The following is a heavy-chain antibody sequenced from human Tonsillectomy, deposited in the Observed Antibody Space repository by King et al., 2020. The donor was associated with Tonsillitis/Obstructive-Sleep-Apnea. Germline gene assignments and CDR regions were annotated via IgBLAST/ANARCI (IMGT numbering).Heavy chain of an antibody. D-gene: IGHD6-6*01. V-gene: IGHV2-26*01. J-gene: IGHJ6*03. CDR1: GFSVTNTTMG. CDR2: IFSNGEK. CDR3: ARAEHCSPPNYYYYFSMDV. Sequence: VTLKESGPVLVKPTETLTLTCTVSGFSVTNTTMGVSWIRQPPGKALEWLAHIFSNGEKSYSTSLRSRLTLSTDTSKNQVVLTMTNMDPVDTATYYCARAEHCSPPNYYYYFSMDVWGKGTTVTVPS.